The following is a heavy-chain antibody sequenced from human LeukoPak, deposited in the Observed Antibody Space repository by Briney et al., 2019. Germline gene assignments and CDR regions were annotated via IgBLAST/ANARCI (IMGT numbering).Heavy chain of an antibody. D-gene: IGHD6-19*01. CDR3: ASDQQWLVQDYYYGMDV. V-gene: IGHV3-53*01. CDR2: IYSGGST. J-gene: IGHJ6*02. Sequence: PGGSLRLSCAASGFTVSSNYMSWVRQAPGKGLEWVSVIYSGGSTYYADSVKGRFTISRDNSKNTLYLQMNSLRAEDTAVYYCASDQQWLVQDYYYGMDVWGQGTTVTVSS. CDR1: GFTVSSNY.